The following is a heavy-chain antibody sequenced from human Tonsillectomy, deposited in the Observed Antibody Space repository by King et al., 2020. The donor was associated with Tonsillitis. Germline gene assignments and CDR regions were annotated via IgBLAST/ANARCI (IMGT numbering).Heavy chain of an antibody. Sequence: VQLVESGGGLVQPGGALRLSCSASGVTVSSNYINWVRPAPGEGLEGCSVIYSGGSTYYADSVKGRFTISRDNSKNTIYLQMNSLRAEDTAVYYCAAIGTRAFDYWGQGTLVSVSS. CDR2: IYSGGST. CDR3: AAIGTRAFDY. V-gene: IGHV3-66*01. CDR1: GVTVSSNY. J-gene: IGHJ4*02. D-gene: IGHD1-1*01.